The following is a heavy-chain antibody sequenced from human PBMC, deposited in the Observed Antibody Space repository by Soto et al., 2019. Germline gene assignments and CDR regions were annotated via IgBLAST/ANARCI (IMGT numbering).Heavy chain of an antibody. CDR1: GGTFSSYA. CDR3: ARGANWDIVVVPAAASFDP. D-gene: IGHD2-2*01. CDR2: IIPIFGTA. V-gene: IGHV1-69*01. Sequence: QVQLVQSGAEVKKPGSSVKVSCKASGGTFSSYAISWVRQAPGQGLEWMGGIIPIFGTANYAQKFQGRVTITADESTSTAYMEVSSLRSEDTAVYYCARGANWDIVVVPAAASFDPWVQGTLVTVSS. J-gene: IGHJ5*02.